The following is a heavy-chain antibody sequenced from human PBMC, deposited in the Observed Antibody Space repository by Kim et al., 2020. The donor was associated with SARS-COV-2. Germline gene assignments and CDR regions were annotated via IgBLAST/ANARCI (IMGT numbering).Heavy chain of an antibody. CDR1: GGSISSGGYY. D-gene: IGHD3-16*02. J-gene: IGHJ4*02. CDR2: IYYSGST. CDR3: ARFGDPVKSLSLLPSGYYFDY. Sequence: SETLSLTCTVSGGSISSGGYYWSWIRQHPGKGLEWIGYIYYSGSTYYNPSLKSRVTISVDTSKNQFSLKLSSVTAADTAVYYCARFGDPVKSLSLLPSGYYFDYWGQGTLVTVSS. V-gene: IGHV4-31*03.